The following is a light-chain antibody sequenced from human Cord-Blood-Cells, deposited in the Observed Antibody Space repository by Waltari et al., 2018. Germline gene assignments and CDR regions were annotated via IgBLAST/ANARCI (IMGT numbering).Light chain of an antibody. CDR2: DVS. CDR1: SSDVGGSNY. J-gene: IGLJ3*02. CDR3: SSYTSSSTPWV. Sequence: QSALTQPASVSGSPGQSITLSCTGTSSDVGGSNYVSWYQQHPGKAPKLMIYDVSNRPSGVSNRFSGSKSGNTASLTISGLQAEDEADYYCSSYTSSSTPWVFGGGTKLTVL. V-gene: IGLV2-14*01.